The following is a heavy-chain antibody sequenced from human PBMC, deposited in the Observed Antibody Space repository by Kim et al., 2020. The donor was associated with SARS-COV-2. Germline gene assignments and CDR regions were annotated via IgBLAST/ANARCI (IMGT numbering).Heavy chain of an antibody. CDR1: GFTFSSYT. V-gene: IGHV3-23*01. J-gene: IGHJ4*02. D-gene: IGHD3-10*01. CDR3: AKDLSFSSGN. Sequence: GGSLRLSCVASGFTFSSYTMGWVRQAPGKGPEWVSVINNSGGSTNYADSVKGRFTISRDNSVSTLYLQMNSLRAEDTALYYCAKDLSFSSGNWGQGILVTVSS. CDR2: INNSGGST.